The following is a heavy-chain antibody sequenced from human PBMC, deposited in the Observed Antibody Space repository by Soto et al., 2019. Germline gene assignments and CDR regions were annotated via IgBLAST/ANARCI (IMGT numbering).Heavy chain of an antibody. V-gene: IGHV3-48*01. CDR3: ARVNWGTIVATINSHPDLDY. J-gene: IGHJ4*02. CDR1: GFTFSSYS. CDR2: ISSSSSTI. Sequence: PGGSLRLSCAASGFTFSSYSMNWVRQAPGKGLEWVSYISSSSSTIYYAESVKGRFTISRDNAKNSLYLQMNSLRAEDTAVYYFARVNWGTIVATINSHPDLDYWGQGTLVTVSS. D-gene: IGHD5-12*01.